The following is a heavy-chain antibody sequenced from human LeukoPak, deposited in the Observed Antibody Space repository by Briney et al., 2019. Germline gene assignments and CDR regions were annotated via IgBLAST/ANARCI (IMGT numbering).Heavy chain of an antibody. Sequence: ASVKVSCKASGYTFTGYYMHWVRQAPGQGLEWMGWINPNSGGTNYAQKFQGRVTMTRDTSISTAYMELSRLRSDDTAVYYCARDGSSSWYLGFNWFDPWGQGTLVTVFS. J-gene: IGHJ5*02. CDR2: INPNSGGT. D-gene: IGHD6-13*01. V-gene: IGHV1-2*02. CDR1: GYTFTGYY. CDR3: ARDGSSSWYLGFNWFDP.